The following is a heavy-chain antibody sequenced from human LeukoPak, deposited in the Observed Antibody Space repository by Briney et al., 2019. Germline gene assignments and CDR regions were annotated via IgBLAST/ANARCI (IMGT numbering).Heavy chain of an antibody. CDR2: IYYSGST. Sequence: PSETLSLTCTVSGGSISSSSYYWGWIRQPPGKGLEWIGSIYYSGSTYYNPSLKSRVTISVDTSKNQFSLKLSSVTAADTAVYYCARPTRDYGGNSFDYWGQGTLVTVSS. J-gene: IGHJ4*02. CDR1: GGSISSSSYY. V-gene: IGHV4-39*01. D-gene: IGHD4-23*01. CDR3: ARPTRDYGGNSFDY.